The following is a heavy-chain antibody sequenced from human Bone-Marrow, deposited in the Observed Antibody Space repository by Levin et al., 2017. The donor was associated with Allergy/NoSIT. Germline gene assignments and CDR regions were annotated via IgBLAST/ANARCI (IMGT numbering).Heavy chain of an antibody. CDR2: IDRDRGGTT. D-gene: IGHD2/OR15-2a*01. J-gene: IGHJ4*02. V-gene: IGHV3-23*01. CDR1: GFTFTSYA. Sequence: PGGSLRLSCAASGFTFTSYAMGWVRQTPGKGLEWVSSIDRDRGGTTYYADSVKGRFTISRDNSQNTVYLQMNSLRVEDTAVYYCAKGGISSAGGIDSWGQGTLVTVSS. CDR3: AKGGISSAGGIDS.